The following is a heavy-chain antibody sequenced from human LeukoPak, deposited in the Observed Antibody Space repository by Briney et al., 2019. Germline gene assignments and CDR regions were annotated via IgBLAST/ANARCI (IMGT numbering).Heavy chain of an antibody. CDR3: ARESYYDSLLGPSGVFDI. Sequence: GGSLRLSCAASGLSVSRNYMSWVRQAPGKGLEWVAFIYIDNKTDYADSVKGRFILSKDNSKNTLYLQMNSLRVEDTAIYFCARESYYDSLLGPSGVFDIWGQGTWSSSLQ. D-gene: IGHD3-22*01. CDR1: GLSVSRNY. J-gene: IGHJ3*02. CDR2: IYIDNKT. V-gene: IGHV3-53*01.